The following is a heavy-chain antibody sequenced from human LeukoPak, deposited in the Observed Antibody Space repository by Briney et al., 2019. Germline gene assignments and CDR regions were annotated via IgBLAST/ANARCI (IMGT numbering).Heavy chain of an antibody. CDR3: ARNLGGPRAARTWGL. Sequence: PGGSLRLSCAASGFTFSSYSMNWVRQAPGKGLEWVSSISSSSSYIYYADSVKGRFTISRDNAKNSLYLQMNSLRAEDTAVYYCARNLGGPRAARTWGLWGQGTLVTVSS. J-gene: IGHJ4*02. V-gene: IGHV3-21*01. CDR2: ISSSSSYI. CDR1: GFTFSSYS. D-gene: IGHD2-15*01.